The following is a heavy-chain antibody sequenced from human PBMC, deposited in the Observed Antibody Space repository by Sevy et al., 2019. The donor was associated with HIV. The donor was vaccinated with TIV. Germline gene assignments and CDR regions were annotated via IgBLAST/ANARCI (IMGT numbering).Heavy chain of an antibody. CDR1: GFTFSSYG. Sequence: GGSLRLSCVASGFTFSSYGMHWVRQAPGKGLEWVADIWYDGSNIHYADSVRGRFTISRDNSKNTLSLQMTSLRAEVKAVYYCARERTYFFDSCGQGTLVTVSS. CDR2: IWYDGSNI. CDR3: ARERTYFFDS. J-gene: IGHJ4*02. V-gene: IGHV3-33*01.